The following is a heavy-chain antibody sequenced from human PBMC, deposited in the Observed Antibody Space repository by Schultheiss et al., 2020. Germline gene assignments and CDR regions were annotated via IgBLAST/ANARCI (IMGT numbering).Heavy chain of an antibody. Sequence: SETMSLTCTVSGGSISSGGYYWSWIRQHPGKGLEWIGYIYYSGSTYYNPSLKRRVTISVDTSKNQFSLKLSSVTAADTAVYYCARQRWQQLVGLSFDPWGQGTPVNVSS. J-gene: IGHJ5*02. CDR3: ARQRWQQLVGLSFDP. V-gene: IGHV4-31*03. CDR1: GGSISSGGYY. CDR2: IYYSGST. D-gene: IGHD6-13*01.